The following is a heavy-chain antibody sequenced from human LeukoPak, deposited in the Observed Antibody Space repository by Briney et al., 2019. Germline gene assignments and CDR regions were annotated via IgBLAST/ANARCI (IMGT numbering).Heavy chain of an antibody. CDR2: INHSGST. CDR3: ARGLVVPAETHNWFDP. V-gene: IGHV4-34*01. Sequence: PSETLSLTCAVYGGSFSGYYWSWIRQPPGKGLEWIGEINHSGSTNYNPSLKSRVTISVGTSKNQFSLKLSSVTAADTAVYYCARGLVVPAETHNWFDPWGQGTLVTVSS. D-gene: IGHD2-2*01. J-gene: IGHJ5*02. CDR1: GGSFSGYY.